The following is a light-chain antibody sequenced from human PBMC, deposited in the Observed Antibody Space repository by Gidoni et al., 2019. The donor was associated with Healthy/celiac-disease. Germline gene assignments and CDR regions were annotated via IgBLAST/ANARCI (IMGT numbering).Light chain of an antibody. CDR1: QTLLHSNGYNY. CDR2: LGY. Sequence: IVMTQSPLSLPVPPGEPASISCRSSQTLLHSNGYNYLEWYLQKAGQSPQLLIYLGYNGACGVPDRFSGSGSGTDFTMKSSRVEAEDVGVYYCMQALQTPWTFGQGTKVEIK. J-gene: IGKJ1*01. CDR3: MQALQTPWT. V-gene: IGKV2-28*01.